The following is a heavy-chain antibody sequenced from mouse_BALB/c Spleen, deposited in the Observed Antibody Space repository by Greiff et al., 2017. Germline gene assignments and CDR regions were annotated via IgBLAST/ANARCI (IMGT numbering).Heavy chain of an antibody. CDR1: GYSFTSYW. V-gene: IGHV1-5*01. CDR2: IYPGNSDT. Sequence: EVQLQQSGTVLARPGASVKMSCKASGYSFTSYWMHWVKQRPGQGLEWIGAIYPGNSDTSYNQKFKGKAKLTAVTSASTAYMELSSLTNEDSAVYYCTRSPMITTDYAMDYWGQGTSVTVSS. D-gene: IGHD2-4*01. CDR3: TRSPMITTDYAMDY. J-gene: IGHJ4*01.